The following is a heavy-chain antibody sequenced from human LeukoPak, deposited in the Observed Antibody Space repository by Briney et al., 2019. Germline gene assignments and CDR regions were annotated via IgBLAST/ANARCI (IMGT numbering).Heavy chain of an antibody. J-gene: IGHJ6*02. D-gene: IGHD3-10*01. CDR1: GFTFGDYA. Sequence: GGSLRLSCTASGFTFGDYAMSWVRQAPGKGLEWVGFIRSKAYGGTTEYAASVKDRFTISRDDSKSIAYLQMNSLRAEDTAVYYCARGESYYYGSGSYCRMDVWGQGTTVTVSS. CDR2: IRSKAYGGTT. CDR3: ARGESYYYGSGSYCRMDV. V-gene: IGHV3-49*04.